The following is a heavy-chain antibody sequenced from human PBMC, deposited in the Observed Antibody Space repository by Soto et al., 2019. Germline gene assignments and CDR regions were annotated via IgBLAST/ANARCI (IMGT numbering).Heavy chain of an antibody. V-gene: IGHV3-21*01. D-gene: IGHD3-3*01. CDR3: ARAPSERFLEWLLSYYYYGMDV. CDR2: ISSSSSYI. Sequence: VQLVESGGGLVKPGGSLRLSCAASGFTFSSYSMNWVRQAPGKGLEWVSSISSSSSYIYYADSVKGRFTISRDNAKNSLYLQMNSLRAEDTAVYYCARAPSERFLEWLLSYYYYGMDVWGQGTTVTVSS. J-gene: IGHJ6*02. CDR1: GFTFSSYS.